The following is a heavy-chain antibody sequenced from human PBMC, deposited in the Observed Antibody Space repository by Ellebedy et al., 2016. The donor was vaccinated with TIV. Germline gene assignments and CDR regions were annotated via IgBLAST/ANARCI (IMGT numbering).Heavy chain of an antibody. CDR3: ARGSVVVPDS. V-gene: IGHV3-48*02. CDR2: ISSGSGSI. CDR1: GFTFSNYN. D-gene: IGHD3-22*01. Sequence: GESLKISCAASGFTFSNYNMNWVRQAPGKGLEWVSYISSGSGSIYYADSVKGRFTISRDNAKNSLYLQMNSLRDEDTAVYYCARGSVVVPDSWGQGTQVTVSS. J-gene: IGHJ5*02.